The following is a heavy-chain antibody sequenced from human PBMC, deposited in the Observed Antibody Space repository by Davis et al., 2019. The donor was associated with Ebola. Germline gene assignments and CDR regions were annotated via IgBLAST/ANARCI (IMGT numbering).Heavy chain of an antibody. Sequence: GESLKISCAASGFSLSSYWMTWVRQAPGKGLEWVANIKQDGSEKYYVDSVKGRFTISGDNAKNSLYLQMNSLGAEDTAVYYCARDPRLYGDLDSWGQGTLVTVSS. D-gene: IGHD4-17*01. CDR3: ARDPRLYGDLDS. V-gene: IGHV3-7*03. CDR1: GFSLSSYW. CDR2: IKQDGSEK. J-gene: IGHJ4*02.